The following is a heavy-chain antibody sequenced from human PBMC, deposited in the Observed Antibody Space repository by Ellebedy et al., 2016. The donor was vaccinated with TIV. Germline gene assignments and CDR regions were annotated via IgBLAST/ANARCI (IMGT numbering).Heavy chain of an antibody. CDR1: QFNFNTYT. J-gene: IGHJ4*02. CDR3: ARVGSGLQVTTPHFDY. D-gene: IGHD3-22*01. CDR2: ISSDGNIK. V-gene: IGHV3-30-3*01. Sequence: PGGSLRLSCAASQFNFNTYTIHWVRQAPGKGLEWGAFISSDGNIKDYADSVKGRFTISRDNSKKTFYLQMNSLRSEDTAMYYCARVGSGLQVTTPHFDYWGQGTLVTVSS.